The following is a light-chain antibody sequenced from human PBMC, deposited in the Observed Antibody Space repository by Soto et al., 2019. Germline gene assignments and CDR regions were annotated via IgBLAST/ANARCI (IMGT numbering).Light chain of an antibody. CDR1: RSIGNY. Sequence: DIQMTQSPSSLSASVGDRVTITCRASRSIGNYLNWYQQKPESAPKLLIYLTSSLQSGVPSRFSGSGSGTDFTLTISSLQPEDFATYYCQQSYSTPYPFGQGTKLEIK. CDR2: LTS. V-gene: IGKV1-39*01. J-gene: IGKJ2*01. CDR3: QQSYSTPYP.